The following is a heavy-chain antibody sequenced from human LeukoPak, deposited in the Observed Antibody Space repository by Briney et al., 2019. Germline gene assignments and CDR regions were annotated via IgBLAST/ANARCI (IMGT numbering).Heavy chain of an antibody. D-gene: IGHD3-10*01. CDR2: FYHGGST. J-gene: IGHJ6*03. CDR1: GYSISTGYY. Sequence: SETLSLTCTVSGYSISTGYYWDWIRQPPGKGLEWIGTFYHGGSTYYDPSLKSRVTISVDTSKNQFSLKLSSVTAADTAVYYCAREFGESDYYMDVWGKGTTVTVSS. CDR3: AREFGESDYYMDV. V-gene: IGHV4-38-2*02.